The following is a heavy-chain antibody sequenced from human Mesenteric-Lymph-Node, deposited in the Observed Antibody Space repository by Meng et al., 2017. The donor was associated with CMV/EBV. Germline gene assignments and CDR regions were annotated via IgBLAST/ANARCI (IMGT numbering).Heavy chain of an antibody. CDR3: ARVRGGALDI. Sequence: SETLSLTCTVSGYSISSGYYWGWIRQPPGKGLEWIGSIYHSGSTYYNPSLKSRVTISVDTSKNQFSLKLSSVTAADTAVYYCARVRGGALDIWGQGTMVTVSS. D-gene: IGHD2-15*01. V-gene: IGHV4-38-2*02. CDR2: IYHSGST. CDR1: GYSISSGYY. J-gene: IGHJ3*02.